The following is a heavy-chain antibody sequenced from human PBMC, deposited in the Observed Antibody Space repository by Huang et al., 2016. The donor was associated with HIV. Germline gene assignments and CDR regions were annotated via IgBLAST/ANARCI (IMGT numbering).Heavy chain of an antibody. CDR3: AIFIQYYDFPKLMDV. CDR1: GGSISGSSYY. J-gene: IGHJ6*02. D-gene: IGHD3-3*01. CDR2: IYYSGST. V-gene: IGHV4-39*01. Sequence: QLQLQESGPGLVKPSETLSLTCSVSGGSISGSSYYWGWIRQPPGKGLEWMGNIYYSGSTYYNPSLKSRVTISVDTSKNQFTLKLNSVTAADTAVYYCAIFIQYYDFPKLMDVWGQGTTVTVSS.